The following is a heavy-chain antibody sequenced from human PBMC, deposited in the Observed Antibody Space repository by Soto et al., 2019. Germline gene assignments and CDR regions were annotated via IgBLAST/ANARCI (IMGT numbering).Heavy chain of an antibody. Sequence: SETLSLTCSVSGDSINSDKYYWGWIRQPPGKGLEWIGDIYFRGNTYYNPSLQTRVTISVDTSKNQFSLKLSSVTAADTAVYYCARGYSYGYLVIDYYGMDVWGQGTTVTGSS. CDR1: GDSINSDKYY. CDR2: IYFRGNT. CDR3: ARGYSYGYLVIDYYGMDV. D-gene: IGHD5-18*01. J-gene: IGHJ6*02. V-gene: IGHV4-39*01.